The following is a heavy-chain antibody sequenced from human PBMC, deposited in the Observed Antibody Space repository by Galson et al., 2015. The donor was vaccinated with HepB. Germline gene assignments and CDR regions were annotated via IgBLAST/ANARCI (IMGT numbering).Heavy chain of an antibody. CDR2: ISWDGGST. V-gene: IGHV3-43*01. CDR3: AKGDVEMATGPFDY. Sequence: SLRLSCAASGFTFDDYTMHWVRQAPGKGLEWVSLISWDGGSTYYADSVKGRFTISRDNSKNSLYLQMNSLRTEDTALYYCAKGDVEMATGPFDYWGQGTLVTVSS. D-gene: IGHD5-24*01. J-gene: IGHJ4*02. CDR1: GFTFDDYT.